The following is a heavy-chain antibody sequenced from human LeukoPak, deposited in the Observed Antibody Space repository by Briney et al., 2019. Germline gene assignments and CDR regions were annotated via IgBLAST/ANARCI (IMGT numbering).Heavy chain of an antibody. CDR1: GGSISSYY. CDR3: AREQNSYGPGLDY. J-gene: IGHJ4*02. D-gene: IGHD5-18*01. Sequence: PSETLSLTCTVSGGSISSYYWSWIRQPPGKGLEWIGYIYYSGSTNYNPSLKSRVTISVDTSKNQFSLKLSSVTAADTAVYYCAREQNSYGPGLDYWGQGTLVTVSS. CDR2: IYYSGST. V-gene: IGHV4-59*01.